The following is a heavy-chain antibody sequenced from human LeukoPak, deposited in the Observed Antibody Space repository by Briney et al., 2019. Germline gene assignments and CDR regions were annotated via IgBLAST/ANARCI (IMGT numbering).Heavy chain of an antibody. V-gene: IGHV1-8*02. CDR3: ARADSGSYYYYMDV. J-gene: IGHJ6*03. Sequence: ASVKVSCKASGYTFTGYYMHWVRQATGRGLEWMGWMNPNSGNTGYAQKFQGRVTMTRNTSISTAYMELSSLRSEDTAVYYCARADSGSYYYYMDVWGKGTTVTISS. CDR1: GYTFTGYY. CDR2: MNPNSGNT. D-gene: IGHD1-26*01.